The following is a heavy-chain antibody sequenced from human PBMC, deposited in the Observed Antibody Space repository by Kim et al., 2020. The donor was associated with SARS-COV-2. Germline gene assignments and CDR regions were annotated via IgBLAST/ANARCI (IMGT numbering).Heavy chain of an antibody. J-gene: IGHJ4*02. D-gene: IGHD3-10*01. V-gene: IGHV1-46*01. CDR3: ARVSITMVRGVYFDY. Sequence: QKFQGRVTMTRDTSTSTVYMELSSLRSEDTAVYYCARVSITMVRGVYFDYWGQGTLVTVSS.